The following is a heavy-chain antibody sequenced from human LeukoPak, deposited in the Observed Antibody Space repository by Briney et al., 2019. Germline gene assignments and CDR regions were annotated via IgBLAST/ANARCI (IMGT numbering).Heavy chain of an antibody. Sequence: ASVKVSCKASGYTFTSYDINWVRQATGQGLEWMGWMNPNSGNTGYAQKFQGRVTMTRNTSISTAYMELSSLRSEDTAVYYCARGQFLASSTLLWFGEYRSHWFDPWGQGTLVTVSS. J-gene: IGHJ5*02. CDR1: GYTFTSYD. CDR3: ARGQFLASSTLLWFGEYRSHWFDP. V-gene: IGHV1-8*01. D-gene: IGHD3-10*01. CDR2: MNPNSGNT.